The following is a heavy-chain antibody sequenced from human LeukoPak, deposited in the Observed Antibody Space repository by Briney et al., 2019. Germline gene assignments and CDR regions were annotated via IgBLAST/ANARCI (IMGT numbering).Heavy chain of an antibody. V-gene: IGHV4-59*01. CDR2: IYYSGST. J-gene: IGHJ6*03. CDR1: GGSSSSYY. CDR3: ARVGGYCSGGSCYYYYYYMDV. D-gene: IGHD2-15*01. Sequence: SETLSLTRTVSGGSSSSYYWSWIRQPPGKGLEWIGYIYYSGSTNYNPSLKSRVTISVDTSKNQFSLKLSSVTAADTAVYYCARVGGYCSGGSCYYYYYYMDVWGKGTTVTVSS.